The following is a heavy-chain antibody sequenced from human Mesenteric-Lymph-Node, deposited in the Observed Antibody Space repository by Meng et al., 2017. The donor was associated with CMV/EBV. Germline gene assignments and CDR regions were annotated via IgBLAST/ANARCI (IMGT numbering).Heavy chain of an antibody. Sequence: GGSLRLSCAASGFTFSYYDMNWVRQAPGKGLEWVSSISSGSSTIYYADSVKGRFTISRDNAKNSLYLQMNSLRAEDTAVYYCARRSGSYFGFDYWGQGTLVTVSS. J-gene: IGHJ4*02. D-gene: IGHD1-26*01. CDR2: ISSGSSTI. V-gene: IGHV3-48*04. CDR3: ARRSGSYFGFDY. CDR1: GFTFSYYD.